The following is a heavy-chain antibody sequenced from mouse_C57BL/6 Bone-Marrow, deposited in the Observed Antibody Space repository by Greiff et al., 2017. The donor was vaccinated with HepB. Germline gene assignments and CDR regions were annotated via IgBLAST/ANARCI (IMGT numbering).Heavy chain of an antibody. V-gene: IGHV5-4*01. CDR1: GFTFSSYA. Sequence: EVKVVESGGGLVKPGGSLKLSCAASGFTFSSYAMSWVRHTPEKRLEWVATISDGGSYTYYPDNVKGRFTISRDNAKNNLYLQMSHLKSEDTAMYYCAREFAAGGSMDYWGQGTSGTVSS. D-gene: IGHD4-1*01. CDR3: AREFAAGGSMDY. J-gene: IGHJ4*01. CDR2: ISDGGSYT.